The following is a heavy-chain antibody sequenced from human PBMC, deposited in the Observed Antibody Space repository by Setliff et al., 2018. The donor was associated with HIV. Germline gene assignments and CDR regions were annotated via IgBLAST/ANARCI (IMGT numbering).Heavy chain of an antibody. Sequence: GGSLRLSCAASGFTFSSYAMSWVRQAPGKGLEWVSAISSGGEIMFYADSVKGRFTISRDNSKNTLYLQMISLRADDTAVYYCARDSYSFYDGTYSYFPLDSWGQGTLVTVSS. CDR3: ARDSYSFYDGTYSYFPLDS. J-gene: IGHJ4*02. CDR1: GFTFSSYA. D-gene: IGHD3-22*01. V-gene: IGHV3-23*01. CDR2: ISSGGEIM.